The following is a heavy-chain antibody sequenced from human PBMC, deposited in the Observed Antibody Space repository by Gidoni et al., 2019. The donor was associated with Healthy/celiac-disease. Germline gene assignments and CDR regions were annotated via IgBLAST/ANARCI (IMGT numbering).Heavy chain of an antibody. D-gene: IGHD1-26*01. V-gene: IGHV3-48*02. J-gene: IGHJ4*02. CDR2: ISSSSSTI. Sequence: EVQLVESGGGLVQSGGSLRLSCAASGFTFRRYSMNWVRQAPGKGLEWVSYISSSSSTIYYADSVKGRFTISRDNDKNSLYLQMNSLRDEDTAVYYCAGGDVESSGSYSAFDYWGQGTLVTVSS. CDR1: GFTFRRYS. CDR3: AGGDVESSGSYSAFDY.